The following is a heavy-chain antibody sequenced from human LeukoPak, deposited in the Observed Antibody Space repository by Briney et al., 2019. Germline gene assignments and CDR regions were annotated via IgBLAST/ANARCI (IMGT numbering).Heavy chain of an antibody. CDR1: GGSISSYY. CDR2: IYYSGST. Sequence: SKTLSLTCTVSGGSISSYYWSWIRQPPGKGLEWIGYIYYSGSTNYNPSLKSRVTISVDTSKNQFSLKLSSVTAADTAVYYCARIGSGSAYDYYYYYYMDVWGKGTTVTVSS. D-gene: IGHD1-26*01. J-gene: IGHJ6*03. V-gene: IGHV4-59*08. CDR3: ARIGSGSAYDYYYYYYMDV.